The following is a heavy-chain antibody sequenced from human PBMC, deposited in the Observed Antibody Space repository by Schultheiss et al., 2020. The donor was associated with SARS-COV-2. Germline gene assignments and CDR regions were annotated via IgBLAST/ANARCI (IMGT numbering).Heavy chain of an antibody. CDR3: TTNWGFDY. CDR1: GFTFSSYG. D-gene: IGHD7-27*01. CDR2: IWYDGSNK. V-gene: IGHV3-33*01. J-gene: IGHJ4*02. Sequence: GESLKISCAASGFTFSSYGTHWVRQAPGKGLEWVAVIWYDGSNKYYADSVKGRFTISRDNSKNTLYLQMFSLKTEDTAVYYCTTNWGFDYWGQGTRVTVSS.